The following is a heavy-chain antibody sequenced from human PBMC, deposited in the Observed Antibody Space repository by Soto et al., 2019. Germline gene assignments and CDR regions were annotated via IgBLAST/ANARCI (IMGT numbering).Heavy chain of an antibody. Sequence: SETLSLTCTVSGGSISSGDYYWSWIRQPPGKGLEWIGYIYYSGSTYYNPSLKSRVTISVDTSKNQFSLKLSSVTAADTAVYYCAREPKELWFGDAWGQGTLVTVSS. J-gene: IGHJ5*02. V-gene: IGHV4-30-4*01. CDR2: IYYSGST. D-gene: IGHD3-10*01. CDR1: GGSISSGDYY. CDR3: AREPKELWFGDA.